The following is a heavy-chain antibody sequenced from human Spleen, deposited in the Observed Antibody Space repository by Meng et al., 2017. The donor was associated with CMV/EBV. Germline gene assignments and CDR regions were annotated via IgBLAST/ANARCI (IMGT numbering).Heavy chain of an antibody. CDR2: VYYSGVT. Sequence: SETLSLTCTVSGGSISSYFWSWIRQPPGKGLEWIGYVYYSGVTKYNPSLKSRVTISVDTSKNQFSLKLSSVTAADTAVYYCARGFYGWGYYFDYWGQGTLVTVSS. J-gene: IGHJ4*02. D-gene: IGHD3-10*01. CDR1: GGSISSYF. CDR3: ARGFYGWGYYFDY. V-gene: IGHV4-59*01.